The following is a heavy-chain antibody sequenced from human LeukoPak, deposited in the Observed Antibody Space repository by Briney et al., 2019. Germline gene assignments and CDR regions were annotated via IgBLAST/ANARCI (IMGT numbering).Heavy chain of an antibody. CDR3: ARGPHYHDSSGYSPSYSYAMDV. V-gene: IGHV4-59*01. J-gene: IGHJ6*02. CDR2: VYYSGST. Sequence: SETLSLTCTVSGGSISSYYWSWIRQPPGKGLEWIGYVYYSGSTNYNPSLRSRVTISVDTSKNQFSLDLRSVTAADTAVYYCARGPHYHDSSGYSPSYSYAMDVWGQGTTVTVSS. CDR1: GGSISSYY. D-gene: IGHD3-22*01.